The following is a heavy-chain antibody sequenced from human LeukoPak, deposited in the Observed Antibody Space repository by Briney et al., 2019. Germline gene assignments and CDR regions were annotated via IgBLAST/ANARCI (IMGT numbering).Heavy chain of an antibody. V-gene: IGHV3-53*01. D-gene: IGHD6-13*01. CDR1: GFTVSSNY. CDR3: ARDLAAGGTYPHY. CDR2: IYSDGST. Sequence: GGSLRLSCAASGFTVSSNYMSRVRQAPGKGPEWVSVIYSDGSTYYADSVKGRFTISRDTSKNTLYLQMNSLRTEDTAVYYCARDLAAGGTYPHYWGQGTLVSASS. J-gene: IGHJ4*02.